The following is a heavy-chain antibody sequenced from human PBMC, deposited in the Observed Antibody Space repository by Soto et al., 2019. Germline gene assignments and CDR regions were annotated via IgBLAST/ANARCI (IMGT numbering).Heavy chain of an antibody. V-gene: IGHV3-23*01. CDR1: GFTFSNYP. CDR2: ISGGGIST. D-gene: IGHD3-10*01. Sequence: EVQLLESGGGLVQPGGSLTLSCAASGFTFSNYPMSWVRQAPGKGLEWVSAISGGGISTYYADSVRGRFTISRDNSRNTLYLRMNRLRAEDTAVYYCARDAISMVRGTNNWFDPWGQGTLVTVSS. J-gene: IGHJ5*02. CDR3: ARDAISMVRGTNNWFDP.